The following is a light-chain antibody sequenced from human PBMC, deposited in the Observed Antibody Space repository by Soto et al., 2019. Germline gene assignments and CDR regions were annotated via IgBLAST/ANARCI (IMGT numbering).Light chain of an antibody. J-gene: IGKJ1*01. CDR3: QQYDTYPWT. CDR1: QSVNID. V-gene: IGKV1-5*01. CDR2: GAS. Sequence: DIQLTQSPSTLSESVGDRVTITCRASQSVNIDLAWYQQRPGKAPKLLIYGASSLQSGVPSRFSGIGSGTEFTLTISSLQPDDFSPYYCQQYDTYPWTFGQGTKVEFK.